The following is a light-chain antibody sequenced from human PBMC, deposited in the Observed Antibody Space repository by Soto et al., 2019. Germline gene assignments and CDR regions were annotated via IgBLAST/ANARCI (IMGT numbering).Light chain of an antibody. CDR2: EVS. CDR1: SSDVGSYNS. J-gene: IGLJ1*01. CDR3: SSYRTSGTLYV. Sequence: QSALTQPASVSGSPGQSITISCTGTSSDVGSYNSVSWYQQHSGKAPKLMMYEVSNRPSGVSNRFSGSKSGNTASLTISGLKAEDEGDYYCSSYRTSGTLYVFGTGTKVTVL. V-gene: IGLV2-14*03.